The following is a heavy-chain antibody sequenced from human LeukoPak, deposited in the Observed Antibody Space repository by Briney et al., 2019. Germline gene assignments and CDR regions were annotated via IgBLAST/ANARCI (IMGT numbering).Heavy chain of an antibody. CDR2: ISRSSDYI. J-gene: IGHJ4*02. CDR3: AREELSY. Sequence: PGGSLRLSCAASGFTFSSYNMDWVRQAPGKGLEWVSSISRSSDYIYYADSVKGRFTISRDNAKNSLYLQMNSLRAEDTAVYYCAREELSYWGQGTLVTVSS. CDR1: GFTFSSYN. D-gene: IGHD1-26*01. V-gene: IGHV3-21*01.